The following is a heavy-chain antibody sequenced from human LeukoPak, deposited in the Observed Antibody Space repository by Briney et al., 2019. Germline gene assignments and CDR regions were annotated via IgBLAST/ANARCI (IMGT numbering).Heavy chain of an antibody. CDR3: AKDSGGGVYYFDY. J-gene: IGHJ4*02. Sequence: PGGSPRLSCAASGFTFSSYAMSWVRQAPGKGLEWVSAISGSGGSTYYADSVKGRFTISRDNSKNTLYLQMNSLRAEDTAVYYCAKDSGGGVYYFDYWGQGTLVTVSS. CDR1: GFTFSSYA. D-gene: IGHD2-8*02. V-gene: IGHV3-23*01. CDR2: ISGSGGST.